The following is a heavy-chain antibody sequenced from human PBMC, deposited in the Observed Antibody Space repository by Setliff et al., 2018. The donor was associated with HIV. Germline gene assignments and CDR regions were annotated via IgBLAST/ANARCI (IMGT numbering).Heavy chain of an antibody. CDR3: AGPMGDEAFDI. Sequence: ASVKVSCKASGGTCNTYAINWERQAHGQGLAWMVQFIPVLDITNYAQKFKGRVTITADASSSTMYMELSGLRSGDTAVYYCAGPMGDEAFDIWGQGTMVTVSS. CDR2: FIPVLDIT. V-gene: IGHV1-69*10. J-gene: IGHJ3*02. D-gene: IGHD1-26*01. CDR1: GGTCNTYA.